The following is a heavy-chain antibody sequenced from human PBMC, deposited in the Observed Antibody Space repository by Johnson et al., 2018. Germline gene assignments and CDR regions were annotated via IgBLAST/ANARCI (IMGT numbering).Heavy chain of an antibody. J-gene: IGHJ6*03. V-gene: IGHV4-59*12. D-gene: IGHD6-13*01. Sequence: QVQLQESGPGLVKPSETLSLTCTVSGGSISSYYWSWIRQPPGKGLEWIGYIYYSGSTYYNPSLKSRVTISVDTSKNQFSLKLSSVTAADTAVYYWARVRSSWYHYYYYMDVWGKGTTVTVSS. CDR2: IYYSGST. CDR3: ARVRSSWYHYYYYMDV. CDR1: GGSISSYY.